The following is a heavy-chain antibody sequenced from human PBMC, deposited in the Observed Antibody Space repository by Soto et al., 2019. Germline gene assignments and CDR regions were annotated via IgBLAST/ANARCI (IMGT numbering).Heavy chain of an antibody. Sequence: QVQLVQSGAEVEKPGASVKVSCQASGYKFNTYDINWVRQATGQGLEWMGWMSPSSGNTGYAQKFQGRVTMTRDTSVSTAYMELNSLTSDDTAVYYCARGITQGYDHWGQGTPVTVSS. D-gene: IGHD1-20*01. J-gene: IGHJ4*02. CDR2: MSPSSGNT. V-gene: IGHV1-8*02. CDR1: GYKFNTYD. CDR3: ARGITQGYDH.